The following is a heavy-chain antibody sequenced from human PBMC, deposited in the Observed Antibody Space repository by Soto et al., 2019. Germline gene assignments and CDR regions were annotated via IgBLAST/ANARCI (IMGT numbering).Heavy chain of an antibody. CDR2: ISGSGGST. Sequence: QPGGSLRLSCAASGFTFSSYAMSWVRQAPGKGLEWVSAISGSGGSTYYADSVKGRFTISRDNSKNTLYLQMNSLRAEDTAVHYCAKASLRGTAMVTWHYYGMDVWGQGTTVTVSS. J-gene: IGHJ6*02. D-gene: IGHD5-18*01. CDR3: AKASLRGTAMVTWHYYGMDV. CDR1: GFTFSSYA. V-gene: IGHV3-23*01.